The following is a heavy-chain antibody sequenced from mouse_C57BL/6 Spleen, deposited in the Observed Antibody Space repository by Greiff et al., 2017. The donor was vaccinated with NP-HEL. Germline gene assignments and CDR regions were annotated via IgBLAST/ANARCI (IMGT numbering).Heavy chain of an antibody. CDR3: ARSPGNYGWFAY. CDR2: IYPRSGNT. J-gene: IGHJ3*01. V-gene: IGHV1-81*01. Sequence: ESGAELARPGASVKLSCKASGYTFTSYGISWVKQRTGQGLEWIGEIYPRSGNTYYNEKFKGKATLTADKSSSTAYMELRSLTSEDSAVYFCARSPGNYGWFAYWGQGTLVTVSA. CDR1: GYTFTSYG. D-gene: IGHD2-1*01.